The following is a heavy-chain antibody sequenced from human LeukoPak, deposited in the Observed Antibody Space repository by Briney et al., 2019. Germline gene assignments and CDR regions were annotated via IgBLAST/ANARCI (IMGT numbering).Heavy chain of an antibody. Sequence: SVKVSCKASGGTFSSYAISWVRQAPGQGLEWMGGIIPIFGTANYAQKFQGRVTITADESTGTAYMELSSLRSEDTAVYYCANYYYDSSGYPVYAFDIWGQGTMVTVSS. CDR2: IIPIFGTA. J-gene: IGHJ3*02. CDR3: ANYYYDSSGYPVYAFDI. V-gene: IGHV1-69*13. CDR1: GGTFSSYA. D-gene: IGHD3-22*01.